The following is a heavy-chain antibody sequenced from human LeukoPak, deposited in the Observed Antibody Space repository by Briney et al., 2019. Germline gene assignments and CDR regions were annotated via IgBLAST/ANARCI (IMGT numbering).Heavy chain of an antibody. Sequence: PSETLSLTCTVSAGSLSSTISYYWGWIRQPPGKGLERIGCIYSSGNTYYKPLLKGRVTISVDKSKNQFSLKLSSVTAADTAVYYCARGDSGWTPSGYWGQGTLVTV. CDR3: ARGDSGWTPSGY. CDR1: AGSLSSTISYY. CDR2: IYSSGNT. J-gene: IGHJ4*02. D-gene: IGHD6-19*01. V-gene: IGHV4-39*01.